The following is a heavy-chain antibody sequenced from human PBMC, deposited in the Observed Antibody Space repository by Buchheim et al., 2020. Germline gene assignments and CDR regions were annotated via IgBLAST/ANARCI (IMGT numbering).Heavy chain of an antibody. CDR1: GFTFSAYP. CDR3: AKEYRSDWTGFDY. J-gene: IGHJ4*02. Sequence: EVLLLESGGGLVPPGGSLRVSCAASGFTFSAYPMGWVRQAPGKGLEWVCAISAGGETPYYADSVKGRFTISRDNSKNTLHLQMNILGAEDTAVYYCAKEYRSDWTGFDYWGQG. V-gene: IGHV3-23*01. D-gene: IGHD6-19*01. CDR2: ISAGGETP.